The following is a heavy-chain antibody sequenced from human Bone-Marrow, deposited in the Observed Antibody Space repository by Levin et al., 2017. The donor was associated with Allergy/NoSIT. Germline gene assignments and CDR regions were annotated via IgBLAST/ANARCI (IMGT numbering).Heavy chain of an antibody. Sequence: GGSLRLSCAASGFTFSSYGMHWVRQAPGKGLEWVAVIWYDGSNKYYADSVKGRFTISRDNSKNTLYLQMNSLRAEDTAVYYCARGSYYDSNKAVGFDYWGQGTLVTVSS. CDR1: GFTFSSYG. CDR2: IWYDGSNK. V-gene: IGHV3-33*01. D-gene: IGHD3-22*01. CDR3: ARGSYYDSNKAVGFDY. J-gene: IGHJ4*02.